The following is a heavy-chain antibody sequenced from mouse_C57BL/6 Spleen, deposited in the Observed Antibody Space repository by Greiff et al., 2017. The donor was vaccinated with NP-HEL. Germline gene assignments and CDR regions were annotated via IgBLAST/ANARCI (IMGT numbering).Heavy chain of an antibody. D-gene: IGHD2-4*01. V-gene: IGHV1-54*01. J-gene: IGHJ2*01. Sequence: QVQLKQSGAELVRPGTSVKVSCKASGYAFTNYLIEWVKQRPGQGLEWIGVINPGSGGTNYNEKFKGKATLTADKSSSTAYMQLSSLTSEDSAVYFCAREDYDVPFDYWGQGTTLTVSS. CDR1: GYAFTNYL. CDR3: AREDYDVPFDY. CDR2: INPGSGGT.